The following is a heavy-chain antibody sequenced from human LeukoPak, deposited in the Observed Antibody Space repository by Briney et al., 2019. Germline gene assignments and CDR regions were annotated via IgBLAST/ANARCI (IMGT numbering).Heavy chain of an antibody. D-gene: IGHD5-18*01. J-gene: IGHJ4*02. CDR2: IYYSGNT. Sequence: PSETLSLTCTVSGGSISSYYWNWIRQPPGKGLEWIGYIYYSGNTNYNPSLKSRVTISVDMSKNQFSLKLSSVTAADTAVYYCAGDSYGYDYRGQGTLVTVSS. CDR3: AGDSYGYDY. V-gene: IGHV4-59*01. CDR1: GGSISSYY.